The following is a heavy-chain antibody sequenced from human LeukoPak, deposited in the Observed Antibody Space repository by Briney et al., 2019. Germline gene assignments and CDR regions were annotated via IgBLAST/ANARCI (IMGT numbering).Heavy chain of an antibody. J-gene: IGHJ4*02. CDR1: GFTFSSYG. Sequence: GGSLRLSCAASGFTFSSYGMNWGRQAPGKGLEWVSSISSSSSYIYYADSVKGRFTTSRDNAKNSLYLQMNSLRAEDTAVYYCGRDFPIYCGGDCYSDYWGQGTLVTVSS. CDR2: ISSSSSYI. CDR3: GRDFPIYCGGDCYSDY. D-gene: IGHD2-21*02. V-gene: IGHV3-21*01.